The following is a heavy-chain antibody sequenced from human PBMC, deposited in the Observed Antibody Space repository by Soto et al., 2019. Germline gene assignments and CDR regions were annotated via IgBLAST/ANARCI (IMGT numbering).Heavy chain of an antibody. CDR2: ISGIGGST. D-gene: IGHD6-13*01. CDR1: GFTFTDYA. V-gene: IGHV3-23*01. J-gene: IGHJ4*02. Sequence: EVQLLESGGGLVQPGGSLRLSCAASGFTFTDYALSWVRQAPGKGLEWVATISGIGGSTYLADSVKGRLSISRDNSKNTVSLLMNSLRAEATAVYFCARGSSGYISSWYYFDYWGRGTLVTVSS. CDR3: ARGSSGYISSWYYFDY.